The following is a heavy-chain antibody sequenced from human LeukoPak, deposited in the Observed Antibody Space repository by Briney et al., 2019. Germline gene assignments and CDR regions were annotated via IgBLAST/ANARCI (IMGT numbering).Heavy chain of an antibody. D-gene: IGHD2-21*02. CDR2: IASDGSHT. J-gene: IGHJ3*02. CDR3: ARERQDTVIHSGAFDI. V-gene: IGHV3-30-3*01. CDR1: GFTFSNYF. Sequence: GGSLRLSCAASGFTFSNYFMHWVRQAPGKGLDWVADIASDGSHTFYVESVKGRFTISRDNSKNTLYLQMNSLGPEDTAVYFCARERQDTVIHSGAFDIWGQGTMVTVSS.